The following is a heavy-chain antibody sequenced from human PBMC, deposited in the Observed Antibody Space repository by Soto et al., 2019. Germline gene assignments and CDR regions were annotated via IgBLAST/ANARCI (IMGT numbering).Heavy chain of an antibody. Sequence: QVQLVESGGAVVQPGKSLRLSCAASGFTFSSYGMYWIRQAPGKGLEWVAAISYDGSNKFHAVSVKGRFTISRDNSQNTLYLQMNSLSTEDTAVYYCAKDIVRYTYGACDNWGQGALVTVSS. D-gene: IGHD5-18*01. J-gene: IGHJ4*02. V-gene: IGHV3-30*18. CDR3: AKDIVRYTYGACDN. CDR1: GFTFSSYG. CDR2: ISYDGSNK.